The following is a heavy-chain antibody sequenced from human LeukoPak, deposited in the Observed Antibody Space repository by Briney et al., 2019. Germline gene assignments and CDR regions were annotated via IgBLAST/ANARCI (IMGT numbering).Heavy chain of an antibody. J-gene: IGHJ4*02. D-gene: IGHD5-12*01. CDR1: GFTFTTYG. Sequence: GGSLRLSCAASGFTFTTYGMIWVRQAPGKGLEWFSVIYSGGSTYYADSVKGRFTISRDNSKNTLYLQMNSLRAEDTAVYYCARDTPRGYSDHWGQGTLVTVSS. CDR2: IYSGGST. V-gene: IGHV3-53*01. CDR3: ARDTPRGYSDH.